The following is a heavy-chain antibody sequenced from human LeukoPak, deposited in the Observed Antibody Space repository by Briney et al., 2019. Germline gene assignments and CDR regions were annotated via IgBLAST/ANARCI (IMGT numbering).Heavy chain of an antibody. D-gene: IGHD3-3*01. CDR1: GFTFSSYW. J-gene: IGHJ4*02. CDR3: ARVEPIRLLVDY. CDR2: INSDGSST. V-gene: IGHV3-74*01. Sequence: GGSLRLSCAASGFTFSSYWMHWVRQAPGKGLVWVSRINSDGSSTTYADSVKGRFTIPRDNAKNTLYLQMNSPRAEDTAVYYCARVEPIRLLVDYWGQGTLVTVSS.